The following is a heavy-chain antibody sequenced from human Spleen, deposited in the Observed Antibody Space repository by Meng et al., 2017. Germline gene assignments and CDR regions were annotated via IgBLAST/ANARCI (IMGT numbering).Heavy chain of an antibody. CDR1: GYSITGSYN. CDR3: AGGAVVTLIFYHAMDV. V-gene: IGHV4-38-2*01. CDR2: IYQSGST. D-gene: IGHD2-21*02. Sequence: SETLSLTCAVSGYSITGSYNWGWIRQSPGKGLEWIGSIYQSGSTYYNPSLKSRVTMSADTSKNHFSLKPTSVTAADTAVYYCAGGAVVTLIFYHAMDVWGQGTTVTVSS. J-gene: IGHJ6*02.